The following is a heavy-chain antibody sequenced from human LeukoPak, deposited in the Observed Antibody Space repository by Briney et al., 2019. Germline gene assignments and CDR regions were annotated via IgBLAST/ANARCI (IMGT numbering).Heavy chain of an antibody. D-gene: IGHD3-3*01. J-gene: IGHJ4*02. CDR2: ISGSGGST. CDR3: AKGPPTYYDFWSGFGDY. CDR1: GFTFSSYA. V-gene: IGHV3-23*01. Sequence: TGGPLRLSCAASGFTFSSYAMSWVRQAPGKGLEWVSAISGSGGSTYYADSVKGRFTISRDNSKNTLYLQMNSLRAEDTAVYYCAKGPPTYYDFWSGFGDYWGQGTLVTVSS.